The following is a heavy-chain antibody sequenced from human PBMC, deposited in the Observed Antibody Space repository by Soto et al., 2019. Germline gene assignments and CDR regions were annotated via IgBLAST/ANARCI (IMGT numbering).Heavy chain of an antibody. Sequence: PGGSLRLSCAASGFPFSSYGMHWVRQAPGKGLEWVAVIWYDGSNKYYADSVKGRFTISRDNSKNTLYLQMNSLRAEDTAVYYCARDYSSSWDNWFDPWGQGTLVTVSS. CDR1: GFPFSSYG. J-gene: IGHJ5*02. CDR3: ARDYSSSWDNWFDP. D-gene: IGHD6-13*01. V-gene: IGHV3-33*01. CDR2: IWYDGSNK.